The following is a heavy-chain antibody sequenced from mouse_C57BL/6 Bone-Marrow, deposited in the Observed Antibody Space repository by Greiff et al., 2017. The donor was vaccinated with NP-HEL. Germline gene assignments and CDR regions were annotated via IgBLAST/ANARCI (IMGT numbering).Heavy chain of an antibody. CDR3: ARRSSFPFAY. Sequence: VQLQQPGAELVRPGSSVKLSCKASGYTFTSYWMDWVKQRPGQGLEWIGNIYPSDSETHYNQKFKDKATLTVDKSSSTAYMQLSSLTSEDSAVSYCARRSSFPFAYWGQGTLVTVSA. CDR2: IYPSDSET. V-gene: IGHV1-61*01. J-gene: IGHJ3*01. CDR1: GYTFTSYW. D-gene: IGHD1-1*01.